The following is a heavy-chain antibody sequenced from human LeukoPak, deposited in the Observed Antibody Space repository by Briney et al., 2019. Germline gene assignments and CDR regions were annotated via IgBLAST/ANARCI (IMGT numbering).Heavy chain of an antibody. Sequence: GGSLRLSCAASGFTFSNYNMNWVRQAPGKGLEWVSSISSSSSYIYYADSVKGRFTISRDNAKNSLYLQMNSLRAEDTAVYYCAKDHEAWVRMVRGLSVDGNYYYYGMDVWGQGTTVTVSS. CDR1: GFTFSNYN. CDR3: AKDHEAWVRMVRGLSVDGNYYYYGMDV. J-gene: IGHJ6*02. CDR2: ISSSSSYI. D-gene: IGHD3-10*01. V-gene: IGHV3-21*01.